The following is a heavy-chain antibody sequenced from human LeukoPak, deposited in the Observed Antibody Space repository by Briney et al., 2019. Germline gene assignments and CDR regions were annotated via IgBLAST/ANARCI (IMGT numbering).Heavy chain of an antibody. CDR2: INWNGAWT. D-gene: IGHD3-22*01. CDR1: GFKFDDYG. Sequence: GGSLRLSCAASGFKFDDYGMSWVRQAPGKGLEWVCDINWNGAWTGYADSVKGRFTKSRDNAKNSLYLQMNSLRAEDTALYYCAGYYYDSSRGFDLWGQGTLVTVSA. CDR3: AGYYYDSSRGFDL. J-gene: IGHJ5*02. V-gene: IGHV3-20*04.